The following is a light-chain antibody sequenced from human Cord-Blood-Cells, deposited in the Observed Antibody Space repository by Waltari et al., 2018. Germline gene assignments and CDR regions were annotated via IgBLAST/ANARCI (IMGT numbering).Light chain of an antibody. CDR2: EVP. J-gene: IGKJ2*01. V-gene: IGKV2-29*02. Sequence: DIVMTQTPLSLSLTPVQPPSPSRTSTQSLLHSDGKTYLYWYLQKPGQSPQLLIYEVPSRFAGVPDRFSGSGSGTDFALKSSRVAAEDVGVYYCMQGIHLPYNFGQGTKLEIK. CDR1: QSLLHSDGKTY. CDR3: MQGIHLPYN.